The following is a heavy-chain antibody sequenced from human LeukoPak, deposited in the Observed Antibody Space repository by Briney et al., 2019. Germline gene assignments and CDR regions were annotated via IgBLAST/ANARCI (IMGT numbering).Heavy chain of an antibody. CDR3: ARDGFDY. Sequence: ASVKVSCKASGYTFTGYYMHWVRQAPGQGLVWMGWINPNSGGTNYAQKFQGRVTMTRDTSISTAYMELSRLRSEDSALFYCARDGFDYWGQGTLVTVSS. J-gene: IGHJ4*02. CDR2: INPNSGGT. V-gene: IGHV1-2*02. CDR1: GYTFTGYY.